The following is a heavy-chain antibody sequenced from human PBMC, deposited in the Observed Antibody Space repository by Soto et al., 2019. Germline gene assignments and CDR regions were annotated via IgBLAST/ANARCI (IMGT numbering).Heavy chain of an antibody. CDR1: VDSVSSNSAA. V-gene: IGHV6-1*01. Sequence: PSQTLSLTCVISVDSVSSNSAAWDLISQSPSRGLEWLGRTYYRSKWYNDYAVSVKSRITINPDTSKNQFSLQLNSVTPEDTAVSYCAIVVANYYYDYGMDVWGQGTRVTVSS. D-gene: IGHD3-10*01. CDR3: AIVVANYYYDYGMDV. J-gene: IGHJ6*02. CDR2: TYYRSKWYN.